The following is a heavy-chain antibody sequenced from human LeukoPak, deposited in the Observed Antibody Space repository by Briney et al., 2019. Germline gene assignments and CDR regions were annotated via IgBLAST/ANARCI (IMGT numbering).Heavy chain of an antibody. J-gene: IGHJ4*02. D-gene: IGHD5-18*01. CDR1: GFTFSSYG. CDR3: AREDTAMVTGFDY. Sequence: PGGSLRLSCAASGFTFSSYGMHWVRQAPGKGLEWVAVIWYDGSNKYYADSVKGRFTISRDNSKNTLYLQMNSLRAEDTAVYYCAREDTAMVTGFDYWGQGTPVTVSS. V-gene: IGHV3-33*01. CDR2: IWYDGSNK.